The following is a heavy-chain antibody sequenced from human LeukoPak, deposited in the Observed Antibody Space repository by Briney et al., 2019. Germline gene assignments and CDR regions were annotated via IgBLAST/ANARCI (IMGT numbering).Heavy chain of an antibody. CDR2: ISGSGGST. Sequence: GGSLRLSCAASGFTFSSYGMSWVRQAPGKGLEWVSSISGSGGSTYYADSVKGRFTISRNNSKNTLYLQMNSLRAEDTAMYYCARDERLLSFLKWGQGTLVTVSS. CDR3: ARDERLLSFLK. J-gene: IGHJ4*02. V-gene: IGHV3-23*01. CDR1: GFTFSSYG. D-gene: IGHD3-3*01.